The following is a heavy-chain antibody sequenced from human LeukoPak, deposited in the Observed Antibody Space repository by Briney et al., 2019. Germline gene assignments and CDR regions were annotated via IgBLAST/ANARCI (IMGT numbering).Heavy chain of an antibody. D-gene: IGHD4-17*01. V-gene: IGHV3-23*01. Sequence: PGGSLRLSCAASGFTFSSYAMSWVRQAPGKGLEWVSAISGSGGSTYYADSVKGRFTISRDNSKNTLYLQMNSLRAEDTAVYYCARDQLTFTVTTSGYWGQGTLVTVSS. J-gene: IGHJ4*02. CDR2: ISGSGGST. CDR3: ARDQLTFTVTTSGY. CDR1: GFTFSSYA.